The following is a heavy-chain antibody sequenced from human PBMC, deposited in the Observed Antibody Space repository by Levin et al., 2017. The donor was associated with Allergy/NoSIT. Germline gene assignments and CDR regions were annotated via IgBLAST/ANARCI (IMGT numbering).Heavy chain of an antibody. J-gene: IGHJ4*02. CDR1: GFTVSSTY. CDR2: LNSGGDT. V-gene: IGHV3-66*02. CDR3: ARISR. Sequence: GESLKISCAVSGFTVSSTYMIWVRQAPGKGLEWVSALNSGGDTFYADSVKGRFTISRDNSKNMLYLQMNSLTTDDTAVYYCARISRWGQGTLVTVAS.